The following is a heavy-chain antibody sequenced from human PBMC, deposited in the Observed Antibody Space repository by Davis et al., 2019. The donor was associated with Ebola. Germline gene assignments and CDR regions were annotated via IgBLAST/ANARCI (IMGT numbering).Heavy chain of an antibody. Sequence: GGSLRLSCAASGFTFSSYSMHWVRQAPGKGLEWVSSISISVDYIYYADSVKGRFTISRDNAKKSLYLQMNSLRAEDTAVYYCARDRGSGYNGAVDYWGQGTLVTVSS. D-gene: IGHD5-12*01. CDR1: GFTFSSYS. CDR2: ISISVDYI. J-gene: IGHJ4*02. CDR3: ARDRGSGYNGAVDY. V-gene: IGHV3-21*01.